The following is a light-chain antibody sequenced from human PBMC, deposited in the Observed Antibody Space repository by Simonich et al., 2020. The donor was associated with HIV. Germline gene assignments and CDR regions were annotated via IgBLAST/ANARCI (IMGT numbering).Light chain of an antibody. CDR2: DVT. V-gene: IGLV2-14*01. Sequence: QSALTQPASVSGSPGQSITISCTGTSSDIGDYNFVSWYQQHPVKAPKLMIYDVTKLPSGVSNRFSGSKSGTTASLTISGLQAEDEADYYCTSYTRNTTWVFGGGTKLTVL. CDR3: TSYTRNTTWV. CDR1: SSDIGDYNF. J-gene: IGLJ3*02.